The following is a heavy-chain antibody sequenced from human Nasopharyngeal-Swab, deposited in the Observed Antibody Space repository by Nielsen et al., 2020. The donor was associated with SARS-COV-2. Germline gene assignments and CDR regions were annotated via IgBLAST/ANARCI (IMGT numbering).Heavy chain of an antibody. CDR1: GYTPTELS. D-gene: IGHD3-22*01. CDR3: ATLRKYYYDSSGYPNLYYYYYYGMDV. Sequence: ASVKVSCNVSGYTPTELSMHWLPHAPRKGLELMGGFDPEDGETIYAQKFPGRVPMTEDTSTDTAYMVLSSLRSEDTAVYYCATLRKYYYDSSGYPNLYYYYYYGMDVWGQGTTVTVSS. V-gene: IGHV1-24*01. CDR2: FDPEDGET. J-gene: IGHJ6*02.